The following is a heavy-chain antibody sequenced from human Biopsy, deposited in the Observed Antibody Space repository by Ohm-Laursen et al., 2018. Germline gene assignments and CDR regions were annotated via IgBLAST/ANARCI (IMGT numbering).Heavy chain of an antibody. V-gene: IGHV4-59*01. CDR3: ARVGAGAPSIDYFDY. CDR2: IYYSGST. Sequence: SETLSLTCTVSGGSIYNFLWSWIRQPPGKGLEWIGYIYYSGSTNYNPSLRSRVTISVDRSKNQFSLELSSVTAADTAVYYCARVGAGAPSIDYFDYWGQGALVTVSS. D-gene: IGHD1-26*01. J-gene: IGHJ4*02. CDR1: GGSIYNFL.